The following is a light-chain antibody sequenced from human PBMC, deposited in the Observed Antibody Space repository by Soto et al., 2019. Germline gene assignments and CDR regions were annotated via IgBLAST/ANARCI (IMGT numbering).Light chain of an antibody. CDR1: SSNIGSNY. Sequence: QSVLTQPPSTSGTPGQTVTIACSGSSSNIGSNYVYWYQQLPGTAPKLLIYRNDQRPSGVPDRFSGSKSGTSASLTISGLRSEDEADYHCATWDDSLNGPYVFGTGTKLTVL. J-gene: IGLJ1*01. CDR2: RND. CDR3: ATWDDSLNGPYV. V-gene: IGLV1-47*01.